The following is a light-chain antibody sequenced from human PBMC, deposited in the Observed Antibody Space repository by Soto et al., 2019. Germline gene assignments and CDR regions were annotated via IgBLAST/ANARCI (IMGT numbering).Light chain of an antibody. CDR3: ISYTINTFYV. V-gene: IGLV2-14*03. J-gene: IGLJ1*01. CDR2: DVS. CDR1: SSDGGGSDF. Sequence: QSVLTQPASVSGSPGQSITISCTGTSSDGGGSDFVSWYQQYPGKAPRLMIYDVSNRPSGVSNRFSGSKPGNTASLTISGLQAEDEADYYCISYTINTFYVFGTG.